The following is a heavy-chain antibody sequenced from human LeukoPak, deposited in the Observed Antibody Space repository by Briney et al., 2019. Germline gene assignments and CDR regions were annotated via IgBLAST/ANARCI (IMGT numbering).Heavy chain of an antibody. CDR3: ARDAPTPYSGTYYAFDY. CDR1: GFTFTSYT. J-gene: IGHJ4*02. CDR2: IGSSSTYI. D-gene: IGHD1-26*01. Sequence: GGSLRLACAASGFTFTSYTMNWVRQAPGKGLEWVSSIGSSSTYIYYADSVKGRFTIYSDNAKNSLYLQMNSLRAEDTAVYYCARDAPTPYSGTYYAFDYWGQGTLVTVSS. V-gene: IGHV3-21*01.